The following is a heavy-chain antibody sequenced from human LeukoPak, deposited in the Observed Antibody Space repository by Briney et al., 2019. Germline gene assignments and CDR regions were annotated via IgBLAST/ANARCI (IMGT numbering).Heavy chain of an antibody. CDR3: AKDRGTRLIVVVPGACDY. J-gene: IGHJ4*02. D-gene: IGHD2-2*01. CDR1: GFTFSSYG. CDR2: ISYDGSNK. Sequence: PGGSLRLSCAASGFTFSSYGMHWVRQAPGKGLEWVAVISYDGSNKYYADSVKGRFTISRDNSKNTLYLQMNSLRAEDTAVYYCAKDRGTRLIVVVPGACDYWGQGTLVTVSS. V-gene: IGHV3-30*18.